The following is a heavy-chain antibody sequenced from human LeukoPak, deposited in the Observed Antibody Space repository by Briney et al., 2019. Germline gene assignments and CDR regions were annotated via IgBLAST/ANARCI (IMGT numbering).Heavy chain of an antibody. CDR1: GFTFSSYA. CDR2: ISGSGGST. V-gene: IGHV3-23*01. Sequence: PGGSLRLPCAASGFTFSSYAMSWVRQAPGKGLEWVSAISGSGGSTYYADSVKGRFTISRDNSKNTLYLQMNSLRAEDTAVYYCAKDLYYYDSSGYYVLYFDYWGQGTLVTVSS. CDR3: AKDLYYYDSSGYYVLYFDY. D-gene: IGHD3-22*01. J-gene: IGHJ4*02.